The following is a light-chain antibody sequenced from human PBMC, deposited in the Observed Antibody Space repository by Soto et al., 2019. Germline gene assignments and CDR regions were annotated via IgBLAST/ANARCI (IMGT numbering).Light chain of an antibody. Sequence: DIPLTQSPSTLSASCGDRVTLTCRASQSISSWLAWYQQKPGKAPKLLIYKASSLESGVPSRFSGSGSGTEFTLTISSLQPDDFATYYCQQYSTYRTFGQGTKVDI. CDR1: QSISSW. J-gene: IGKJ1*01. CDR2: KAS. V-gene: IGKV1-5*03. CDR3: QQYSTYRT.